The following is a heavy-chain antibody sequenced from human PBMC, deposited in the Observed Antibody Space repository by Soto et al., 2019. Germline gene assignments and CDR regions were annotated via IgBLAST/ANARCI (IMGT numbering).Heavy chain of an antibody. V-gene: IGHV4-39*01. Sequence: QLQLQESGPGLVKPSETLSLTCTVSGGSISSSSYYWGWIRQPPGKGLEWIGSIYYSGSTYYNPSLKSRVTISVDTSKNQFSLKLSSVTAADTAVYYCARHDYPGGFDPTQYYYDSSGYFPIWGQGTMVTVSS. CDR3: ARHDYPGGFDPTQYYYDSSGYFPI. D-gene: IGHD3-22*01. CDR2: IYYSGST. J-gene: IGHJ3*02. CDR1: GGSISSSSYY.